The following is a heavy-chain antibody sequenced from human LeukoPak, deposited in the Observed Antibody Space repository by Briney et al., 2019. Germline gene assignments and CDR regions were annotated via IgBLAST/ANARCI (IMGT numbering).Heavy chain of an antibody. D-gene: IGHD3-9*01. CDR3: ARDAGRYFDWLGY. J-gene: IGHJ4*02. CDR2: IWYDGSNK. Sequence: GGSLRLSCAASGFTFSDHYMDWVRQAPGKGLEWVAVIWYDGSNKYYADSVKGRFTISRDNSKNTLYLQMNSLRAEDAAVYYCARDAGRYFDWLGYWGQGTLVTVSS. V-gene: IGHV3-33*08. CDR1: GFTFSDHY.